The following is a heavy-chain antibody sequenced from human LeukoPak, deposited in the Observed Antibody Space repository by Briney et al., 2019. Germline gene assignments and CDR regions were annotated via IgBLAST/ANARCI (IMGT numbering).Heavy chain of an antibody. CDR2: VSGYDGNT. J-gene: IGHJ4*02. CDR1: GYSFTNYG. CDR3: ARGGYSNYPDY. V-gene: IGHV1-18*01. Sequence: ASVKVSCKASGYSFTNYGISWVRQAPGQGLEWVGWVSGYDGNTNFAQKFQDRLTMTTDTSTSTAYMDLRSLRSDDTAMFYCARGGYSNYPDYWGQGTLVTVSS. D-gene: IGHD4-11*01.